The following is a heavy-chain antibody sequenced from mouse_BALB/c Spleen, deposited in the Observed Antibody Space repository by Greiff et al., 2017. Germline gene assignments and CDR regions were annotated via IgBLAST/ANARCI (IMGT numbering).Heavy chain of an antibody. Sequence: EVKLVESGGGLVQPGGSMKLSCVASGFTFSSYWMSWVRQSPEKGLEWVAEIRLKSDNYATHYAESVKGKFTISRDDSKSRLYLQMNSLRAEDTGIYYCTGGSWYFDVWGAGTTVTVSS. V-gene: IGHV6-3*01. CDR2: IRLKSDNYAT. CDR1: GFTFSSYW. D-gene: IGHD2-2*01. CDR3: TGGSWYFDV. J-gene: IGHJ1*01.